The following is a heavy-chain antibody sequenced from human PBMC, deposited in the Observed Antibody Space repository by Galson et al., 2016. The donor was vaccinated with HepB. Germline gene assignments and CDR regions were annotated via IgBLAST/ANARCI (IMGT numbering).Heavy chain of an antibody. CDR3: ARRTFLHYYYGMDV. J-gene: IGHJ6*02. D-gene: IGHD2/OR15-2a*01. V-gene: IGHV4-59*01. CDR2: ISYTGST. CDR1: GGSISGYY. Sequence: LSLTCTVSGGSISGYYWTWIRQPPGRGLELIGYISYTGSTNYNPSLRSRVTISVDTSKNQFSLRLSSVTAADTAVYYCARRTFLHYYYGMDVWGQGTTVTVSS.